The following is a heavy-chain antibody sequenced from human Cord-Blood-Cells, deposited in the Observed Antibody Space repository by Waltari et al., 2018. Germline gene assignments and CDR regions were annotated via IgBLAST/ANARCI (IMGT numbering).Heavy chain of an antibody. CDR3: ARTPVDTAMVSGGDAFDI. V-gene: IGHV4-59*01. Sequence: STNYNPSLKSRVTISVDTSKNQFSLKLSSVTAADTAVYYCARTPVDTAMVSGGDAFDIWGQGTMVTVSS. D-gene: IGHD5-18*01. CDR2: ST. J-gene: IGHJ3*02.